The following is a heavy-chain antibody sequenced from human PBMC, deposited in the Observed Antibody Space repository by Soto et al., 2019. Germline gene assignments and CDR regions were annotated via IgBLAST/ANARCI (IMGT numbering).Heavy chain of an antibody. CDR2: IIPIFGTA. CDR3: ARDLGGCSGGSCYSGGDY. Sequence: SVKVACKASAGTLSSYAISLVRQAPGQGLEWIGGIIPIFGTANYAKKFQGRVTITADKSTSTAYMELSSLRSEDTAVYYCARDLGGCSGGSCYSGGDYWGQGTLVTVSS. V-gene: IGHV1-69*06. D-gene: IGHD2-15*01. CDR1: AGTLSSYA. J-gene: IGHJ4*02.